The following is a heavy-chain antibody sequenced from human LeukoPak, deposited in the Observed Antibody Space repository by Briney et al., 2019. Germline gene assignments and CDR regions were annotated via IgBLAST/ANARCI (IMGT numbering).Heavy chain of an antibody. CDR1: GGSFSGYY. CDR3: ARAGYGGLSD. CDR2: INHSGST. Sequence: SETLSLTCAVYGGSFSGYYWSWIRQPPGKGLEWIGEINHSGSTNYSPSLKSRVTISVDTSKNQFSLKLSSVTAADTAVYYCARAGYGGLSDWGQGTLVTVYS. J-gene: IGHJ4*02. D-gene: IGHD4-23*01. V-gene: IGHV4-34*01.